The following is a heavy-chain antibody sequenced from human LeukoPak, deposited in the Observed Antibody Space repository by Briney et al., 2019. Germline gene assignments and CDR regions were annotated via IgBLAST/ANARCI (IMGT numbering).Heavy chain of an antibody. CDR3: AKDWREVDALLWFGLFDY. D-gene: IGHD3-10*01. V-gene: IGHV3-30*02. Sequence: GGSLRPSCAASGFTFSSYGMHWVRQAPGKGLEWGAFIRYDGSNKSYADSVKGGFTISRDNSKNTLYLQMNSLRAEDTAVYYCAKDWREVDALLWFGLFDYWGQGTLVTVSS. CDR2: IRYDGSNK. J-gene: IGHJ4*02. CDR1: GFTFSSYG.